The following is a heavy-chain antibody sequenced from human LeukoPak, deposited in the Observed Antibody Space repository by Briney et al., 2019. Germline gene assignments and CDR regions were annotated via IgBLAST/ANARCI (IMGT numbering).Heavy chain of an antibody. D-gene: IGHD2-15*01. J-gene: IGHJ6*02. Sequence: GGSLRLSCAASGFTFSNAWMSWVRQAPGKGLEWVGRIKSKTDGGTTDYAAPVKGGFTISRDDSKNTLYLQMNSLKTEDTAVYYCTTDASDIVVVGYYYGMDVWGQGTTVTVSS. CDR2: IKSKTDGGTT. V-gene: IGHV3-15*01. CDR3: TTDASDIVVVGYYYGMDV. CDR1: GFTFSNAW.